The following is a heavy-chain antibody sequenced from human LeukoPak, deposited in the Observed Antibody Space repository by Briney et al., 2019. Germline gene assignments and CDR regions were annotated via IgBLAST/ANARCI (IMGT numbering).Heavy chain of an antibody. J-gene: IGHJ4*02. Sequence: GGSLRLSCVAAGFMFRSYSMNWVRQAPGKGLEWVSYISSSSSSIYYADSVKGRFTISRDNAKNSLYLQMNSLRDEDTAVYYCALGLVTDYWGQGTLVTVSS. CDR2: ISSSSSSI. D-gene: IGHD3-9*01. V-gene: IGHV3-48*02. CDR1: GFMFRSYS. CDR3: ALGLVTDY.